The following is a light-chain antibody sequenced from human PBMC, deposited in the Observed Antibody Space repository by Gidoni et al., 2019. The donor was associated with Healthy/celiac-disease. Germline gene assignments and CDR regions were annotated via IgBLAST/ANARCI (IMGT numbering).Light chain of an antibody. CDR3: QQSYSTLPWT. V-gene: IGKV1-39*01. J-gene: IGKJ1*01. CDR1: HSISSY. CDR2: AAS. Sequence: DIQMTQSPSSLSASVGDRVTITCRARHSISSYLLWYQQKPGKAHNLLIFAASSLQSGVPSTFSGSGSSTAFSLPISSLLPEDFATYYCQQSYSTLPWTFGQGTKVEIK.